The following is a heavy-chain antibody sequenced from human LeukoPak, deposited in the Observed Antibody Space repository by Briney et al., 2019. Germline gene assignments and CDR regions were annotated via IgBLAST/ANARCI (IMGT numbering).Heavy chain of an antibody. J-gene: IGHJ4*02. V-gene: IGHV4-34*01. CDR2: INHSGST. CDR1: GGSFSGYC. D-gene: IGHD2-21*01. CDR3: ARQPVVVIADPFDY. Sequence: SETLSLTCAVYGGSFSGYCWSWIRQPPGKGLEWIGEINHSGSTNYNPSLKSRVTISVDTSKNQFSLKLSSVTAADTAVYYCARQPVVVIADPFDYWGQGTLVTVSS.